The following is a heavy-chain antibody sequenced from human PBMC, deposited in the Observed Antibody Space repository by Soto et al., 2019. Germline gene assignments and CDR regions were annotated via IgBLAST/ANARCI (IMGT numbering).Heavy chain of an antibody. Sequence: WGSLRLSCAASGFTFSSYSMNWVRQAPGKGLEWVSSISSSSSYIYYADSVKGRFTISRDNAKNSLYLQMNSLRAEDTAVYYCARSVRGVIFVSDYWGQGTLVTVSS. CDR2: ISSSSSYI. V-gene: IGHV3-21*01. CDR1: GFTFSSYS. D-gene: IGHD3-10*02. CDR3: ARSVRGVIFVSDY. J-gene: IGHJ4*02.